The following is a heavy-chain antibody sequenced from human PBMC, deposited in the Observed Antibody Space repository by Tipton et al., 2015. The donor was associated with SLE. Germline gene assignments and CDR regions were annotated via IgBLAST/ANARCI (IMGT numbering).Heavy chain of an antibody. Sequence: TLSLTCSVSGYSISSGFYWGWLRQSPGKGLEWIGSIYHSGSTQYNPSLKSRVTTSVDTSGNQVSLRLRSVTAADTAVYYCARDLFVEFYRSWSDYAYYFDYWGRGVQVTVSS. CDR1: GYSISSGFY. CDR2: IYHSGST. V-gene: IGHV4-38-2*02. CDR3: ARDLFVEFYRSWSDYAYYFDY. D-gene: IGHD3-3*01. J-gene: IGHJ4*02.